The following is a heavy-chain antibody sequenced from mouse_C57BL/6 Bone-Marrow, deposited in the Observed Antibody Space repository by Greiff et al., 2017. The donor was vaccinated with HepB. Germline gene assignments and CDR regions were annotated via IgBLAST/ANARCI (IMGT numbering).Heavy chain of an antibody. CDR1: GYTFTSYW. CDR3: ARILRRGAMDS. J-gene: IGHJ4*01. CDR2: IHPNSGST. V-gene: IGHV1-64*01. Sequence: QVQLQQPGAELVKPGASVKLSCKASGYTFTSYWMHWVKQRPGQGLEWIGMIHPNSGSTNYNEKFKSKATLTVDKSSSTAYMQLSSLTSEDSAVYYCARILRRGAMDSWGQGTSVTVSS. D-gene: IGHD2-12*01.